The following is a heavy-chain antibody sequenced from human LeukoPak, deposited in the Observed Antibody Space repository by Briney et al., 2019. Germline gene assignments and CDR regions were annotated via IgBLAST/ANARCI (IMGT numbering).Heavy chain of an antibody. CDR1: GASISDYS. D-gene: IGHD1-26*01. Sequence: PSETLSLTCTVSGASISDYSWNWIRQSPGKGLEWIGIIYTSGTTSSNPSLTSRVTIVADTSKNQFSLKLSSVTAADTAVYYCARRSRELDYWGQGTQVTVSS. CDR3: ARRSRELDY. J-gene: IGHJ4*02. V-gene: IGHV4-4*09. CDR2: IYTSGTT.